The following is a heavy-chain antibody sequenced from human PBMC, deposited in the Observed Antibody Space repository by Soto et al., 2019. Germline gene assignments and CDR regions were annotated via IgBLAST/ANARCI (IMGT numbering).Heavy chain of an antibody. V-gene: IGHV4-31*02. CDR1: GGSISSGVYY. D-gene: IGHD3-9*01. J-gene: IGHJ4*02. CDR2: IYYSGST. CDR3: ARARYDILTGYLLDY. Sequence: SETLSLTCTVSGGSISSGVYYWSWIRQHPGKGLEWIGYIYYSGSTYYNPSLKSRVTISVDTSKNQFSLKLSSVTAADTAVYYCARARYDILTGYLLDYWGQRTLVTVSS.